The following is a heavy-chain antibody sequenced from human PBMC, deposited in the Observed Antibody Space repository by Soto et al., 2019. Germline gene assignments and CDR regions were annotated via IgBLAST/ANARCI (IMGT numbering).Heavy chain of an antibody. CDR2: ISYDGYLK. D-gene: IGHD3-10*01. J-gene: IGHJ6*02. CDR1: GFTFSTYG. CDR3: AKDFKVSGSHYGTLNYYYGMDV. Sequence: GGSLRLSCAAPGFTFSTYGMQWVRQAPGKGLEWVAVISYDGYLKYYVDAVKGRFTVARDNSKNTLFLEMNSLRVEDTAVYFCAKDFKVSGSHYGTLNYYYGMDVWGQGTTVTVSS. V-gene: IGHV3-30*18.